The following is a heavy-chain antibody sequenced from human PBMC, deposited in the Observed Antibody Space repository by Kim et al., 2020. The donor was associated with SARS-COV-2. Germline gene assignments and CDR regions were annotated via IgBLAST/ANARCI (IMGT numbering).Heavy chain of an antibody. D-gene: IGHD5-18*01. CDR3: ARGPEYSYGIIDY. Sequence: YAQKFQGRVTMTRDTSISTAYMELGSLRSDDTAFYYCARGPEYSYGIIDYWGQGTLVTVSS. J-gene: IGHJ4*02. V-gene: IGHV1-2*02.